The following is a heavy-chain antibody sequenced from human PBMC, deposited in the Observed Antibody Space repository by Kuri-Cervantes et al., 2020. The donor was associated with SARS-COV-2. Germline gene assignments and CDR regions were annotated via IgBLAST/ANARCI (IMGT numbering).Heavy chain of an antibody. CDR2: INGDSTVI. D-gene: IGHD2/OR15-2a*01. CDR1: GFSFNDQY. V-gene: IGHV3-11*01. CDR3: ANDPNRFHY. J-gene: IGHJ4*02. Sequence: GESLKISCAVSGFSFNDQYMSWIREAPGKRLEWVSHINGDSTVIEYADSVKRRFIISRDNAKKSLYLQMNSLRAEDTAVYYCANDPNRFHYWGQGALVTVSS.